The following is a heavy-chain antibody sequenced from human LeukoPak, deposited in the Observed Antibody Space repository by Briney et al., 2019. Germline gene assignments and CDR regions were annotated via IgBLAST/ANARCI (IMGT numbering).Heavy chain of an antibody. J-gene: IGHJ5*02. CDR1: GGSFSGYY. V-gene: IGHV4-34*01. Sequence: PSETLSLTCAVYGGSFSGYYWSWIRQPPGKGLEWIGEINHSGSTNYNPSLKSRVTISVDTSKNQFSLKLSSVTAADTAVYYCARRGIAAAGRETKGHWFAPGGQGTVETVIS. CDR3: ARRGIAAAGRETKGHWFAP. D-gene: IGHD6-13*01. CDR2: INHSGST.